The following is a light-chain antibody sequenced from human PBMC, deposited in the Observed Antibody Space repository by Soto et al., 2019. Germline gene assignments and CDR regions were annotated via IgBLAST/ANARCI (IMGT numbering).Light chain of an antibody. Sequence: DIQMTQSPSPLSASVGDRVTITCRASHSISSWLAWYQQKPGKAPKLLIYKASSLESGVPSRFSGSGSGTEFTLTISSLQPDDFATAYCQQYNSYSYTFGKGTMLEIK. CDR3: QQYNSYSYT. CDR2: KAS. V-gene: IGKV1-5*03. J-gene: IGKJ2*01. CDR1: HSISSW.